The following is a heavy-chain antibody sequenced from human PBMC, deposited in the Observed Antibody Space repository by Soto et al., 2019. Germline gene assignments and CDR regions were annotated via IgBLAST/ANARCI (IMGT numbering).Heavy chain of an antibody. CDR3: ARDGWAYSSGHYYFDY. V-gene: IGHV3-33*01. CDR1: GFTFSRYG. D-gene: IGHD6-19*01. J-gene: IGHJ4*02. CDR2: ISYDGSNK. Sequence: QVQLVESGGGVVQPGRSLRLSCAASGFTFSRYGMHWVRQAPGKGLEWVAVISYDGSNKYYADSVTGRFTISRDNSKNTLYLQMNSLRAADTAVYYCARDGWAYSSGHYYFDYWGQGTLVTVSS.